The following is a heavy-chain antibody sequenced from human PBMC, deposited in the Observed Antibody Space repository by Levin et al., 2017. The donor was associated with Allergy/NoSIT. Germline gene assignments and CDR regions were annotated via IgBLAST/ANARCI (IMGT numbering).Heavy chain of an antibody. CDR3: ARASLGLRAFDI. CDR1: GFTFSSYD. J-gene: IGHJ3*02. D-gene: IGHD4-17*01. Sequence: GGSLRLSCAASGFTFSSYDMHWVRQATGKGLEWVSAIGTAGDTYYPGSVKGRFTISRENAKNSLYLQMNSLRAGDTAVYYCARASLGLRAFDIWGQGTMVTVSS. V-gene: IGHV3-13*01. CDR2: IGTAGDT.